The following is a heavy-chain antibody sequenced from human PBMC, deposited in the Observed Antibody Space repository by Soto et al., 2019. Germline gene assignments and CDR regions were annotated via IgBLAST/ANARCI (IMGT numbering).Heavy chain of an antibody. D-gene: IGHD5-18*01. CDR2: IHDSGNT. Sequence: SETLSLTCTVFGGSVSIGDYLWSWIRQRPGKGLGWIGYIHDSGNTNYNPSLKSRVTISVDTSKNQFSLKLSSVTAADTAVYYCASLDTGGFDYWGQGTLVTVSS. V-gene: IGHV4-61*08. J-gene: IGHJ4*02. CDR1: GGSVSIGDYL. CDR3: ASLDTGGFDY.